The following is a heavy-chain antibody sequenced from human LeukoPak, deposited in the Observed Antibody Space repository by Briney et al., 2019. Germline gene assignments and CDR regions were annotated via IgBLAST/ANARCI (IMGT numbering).Heavy chain of an antibody. CDR3: AKEVVVVAATGRFDP. D-gene: IGHD2-15*01. CDR2: ISYDGSTK. CDR1: GFTFSNYG. V-gene: IGHV3-30*18. Sequence: PGRSLRLSCAASGFTFSNYGMHWVRQAPGKGLEWVAVISYDGSTKYYADSVKGRFTISRDNSKNTVYLQMNSLKPEDTAVYYCAKEVVVVAATGRFDPWGRGTLVTVSS. J-gene: IGHJ5*02.